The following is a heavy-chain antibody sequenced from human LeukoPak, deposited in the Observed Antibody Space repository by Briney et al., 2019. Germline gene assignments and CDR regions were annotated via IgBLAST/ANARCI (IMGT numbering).Heavy chain of an antibody. CDR1: GGSINSDSYY. CDR2: IYTSGST. Sequence: SETLSLTCTVSGGSINSDSYYWSWIRQPAGKGLGWIGRIYTSGSTNYNPSLKSRVSISVDTSKNQFSLKLNSVTAADTAVYYCARDPPGGVMFDYWGQGTLVTVSS. CDR3: ARDPPGGVMFDY. D-gene: IGHD3-16*01. V-gene: IGHV4-61*02. J-gene: IGHJ4*02.